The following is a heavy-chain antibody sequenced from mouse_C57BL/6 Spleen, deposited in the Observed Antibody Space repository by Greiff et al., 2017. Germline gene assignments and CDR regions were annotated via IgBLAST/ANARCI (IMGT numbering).Heavy chain of an antibody. CDR2: ISDGGSYT. Sequence: EVKLMESGGGLVKPGGSLKLSCAASGFTFSSYAMSWVRQTPEKRLECVATISDGGSYTYYPDNVKGRFTISRDNAKNNLYLQMSHLKAEDTAMYYCASESKRFAYWGQGTLVTVSA. J-gene: IGHJ3*01. V-gene: IGHV5-4*03. CDR1: GFTFSSYA. CDR3: ASESKRFAY.